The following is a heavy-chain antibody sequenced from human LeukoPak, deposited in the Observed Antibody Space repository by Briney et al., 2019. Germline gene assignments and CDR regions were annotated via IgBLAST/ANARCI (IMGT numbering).Heavy chain of an antibody. V-gene: IGHV1-2*02. CDR3: ARDGEYGTGSYYRGCFDY. CDR1: GYSFTAFY. J-gene: IGHJ4*02. D-gene: IGHD3-10*01. Sequence: ASVKVSCKASGYSFTAFYIHWVRQAPGQGLEWMGWIHPRSGETNYAYKFRGRVTMTRDTSISTTYMDLGSLGSDDSAVYYCARDGEYGTGSYYRGCFDYWGQGTLVTVSS. CDR2: IHPRSGET.